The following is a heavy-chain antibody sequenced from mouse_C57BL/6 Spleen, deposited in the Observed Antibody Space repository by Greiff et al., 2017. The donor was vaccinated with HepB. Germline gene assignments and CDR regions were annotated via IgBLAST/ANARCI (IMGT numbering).Heavy chain of an antibody. CDR2: INPSSGYT. J-gene: IGHJ2*01. CDR1: GYTFTSYT. D-gene: IGHD3-2*02. CDR3: ASGQLSPYYFDY. V-gene: IGHV1-4*01. Sequence: VQLQQSGAELARPGASVKMSCKASGYTFTSYTMHWVKQRPGQGLEWIGYINPSSGYTKYNQKFKDKATVTADKSSSTAYMQLSSLTSEDSAVYYCASGQLSPYYFDYWGQGTTLTVSS.